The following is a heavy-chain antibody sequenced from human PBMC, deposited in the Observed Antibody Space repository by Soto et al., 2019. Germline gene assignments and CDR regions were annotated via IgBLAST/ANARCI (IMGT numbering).Heavy chain of an antibody. V-gene: IGHV1-3*01. CDR1: GYRFTSYA. CDR3: AILYDSSGYYFAPPGMDV. D-gene: IGHD3-22*01. J-gene: IGHJ6*02. CDR2: INAGNGNT. Sequence: GASVKVSCRASGYRFTSYAMHWVRQAPGQRLEWMGWINAGNGNTKYSQKFQGRVTITRDTSASTAYMELSSLRSEDTAVYYCAILYDSSGYYFAPPGMDVWGQGTTVTVSS.